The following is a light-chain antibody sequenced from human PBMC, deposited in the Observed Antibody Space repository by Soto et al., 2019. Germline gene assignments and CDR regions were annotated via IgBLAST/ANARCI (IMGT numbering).Light chain of an antibody. Sequence: DIVMTQSPLSLAVTPGEPASIFCRSSQSLLHSDGFNSLDWYLQKPGQSPQLLLYLGSVRAAGVPDRISGSGTGTDFTLKISRVEAEDVGVYYCMQGRQTPLTFGGVTKLEIK. CDR3: MQGRQTPLT. CDR1: QSLLHSDGFNS. J-gene: IGKJ4*01. V-gene: IGKV2-28*01. CDR2: LGS.